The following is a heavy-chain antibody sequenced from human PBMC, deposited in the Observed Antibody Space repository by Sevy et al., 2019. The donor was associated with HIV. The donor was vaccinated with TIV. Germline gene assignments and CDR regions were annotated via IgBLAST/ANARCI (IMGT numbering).Heavy chain of an antibody. CDR2: MYSSGNT. V-gene: IGHV4-39*01. J-gene: IGHJ4*02. D-gene: IGHD2-21*01. Sequence: SETLSLTCTVSGGSISSSSHDWGWIRQPPGKGLEWIGSMYSSGNTYYNPSLKSRVTIFVDTSKNQISLKLTSVTAADTTVYYCARQGGIVHRAFDYWGQGTLVTVSS. CDR3: ARQGGIVHRAFDY. CDR1: GGSISSSSHD.